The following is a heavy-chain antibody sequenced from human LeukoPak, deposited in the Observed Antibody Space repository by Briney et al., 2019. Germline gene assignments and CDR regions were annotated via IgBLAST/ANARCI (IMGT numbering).Heavy chain of an antibody. CDR1: GFTFSSYW. D-gene: IGHD4-17*01. J-gene: IGHJ4*02. V-gene: IGHV3-74*01. Sequence: GGSLKLSCEVSGFTFSSYWMHWVRQAPGKGLVWVSRINSDGSSIVYADSVKGRFTISRDNAKNTLYLQMNSLRAEDTAVYFCARPDYDDHQLDHGGQGALVTVSS. CDR3: ARPDYDDHQLDH. CDR2: INSDGSSI.